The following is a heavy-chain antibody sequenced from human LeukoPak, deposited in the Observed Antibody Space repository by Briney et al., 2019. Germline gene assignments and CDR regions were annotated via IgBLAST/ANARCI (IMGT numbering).Heavy chain of an antibody. Sequence: SETLSLTCAVYGGSFSGYYWSWIRQPPGKGLGWIGEINHSGSTNYNPSLKSRVTISVDTSKNQFSLKLSSVTAADTAVYYCARGQTFYYYYGMDVWGQGTTVTVSS. CDR2: INHSGST. CDR3: ARGQTFYYYYGMDV. D-gene: IGHD3-16*01. J-gene: IGHJ6*02. CDR1: GGSFSGYY. V-gene: IGHV4-34*01.